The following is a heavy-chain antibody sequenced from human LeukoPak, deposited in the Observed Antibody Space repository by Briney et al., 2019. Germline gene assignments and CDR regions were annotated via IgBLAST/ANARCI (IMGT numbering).Heavy chain of an antibody. D-gene: IGHD6-19*01. Sequence: PSETLSLTCTVSGGSISSYYWSWIRRPPGKGLEWIGYIYYSGSTNYSPSLKSRVTISVDTSKNQLSLKLSSVTAADTAVYYCARAVADAFDIWGQGTMVTVSS. CDR2: IYYSGST. J-gene: IGHJ3*02. CDR1: GGSISSYY. CDR3: ARAVADAFDI. V-gene: IGHV4-59*08.